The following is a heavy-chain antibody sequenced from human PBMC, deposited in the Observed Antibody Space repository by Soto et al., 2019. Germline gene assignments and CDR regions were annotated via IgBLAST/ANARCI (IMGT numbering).Heavy chain of an antibody. D-gene: IGHD6-13*01. CDR2: ISHTDRLT. Sequence: PGGSLRLSCVGSGFTFSYYEMNWVRQAPGKGLERVAFISHTDRLTHYPDSVRGRFTISRDNAKNSLYLHMTSLRVEDTAVYYCARDTGRASADLWGQGXLVTVYS. V-gene: IGHV3-48*03. CDR1: GFTFSYYE. J-gene: IGHJ5*02. CDR3: ARDTGRASADL.